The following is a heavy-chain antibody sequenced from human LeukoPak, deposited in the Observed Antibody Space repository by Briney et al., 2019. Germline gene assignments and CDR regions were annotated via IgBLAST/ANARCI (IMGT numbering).Heavy chain of an antibody. V-gene: IGHV4-4*07. Sequence: SETLSLTCTVSGVSISNYYWSWIRQPAGKGLEWIGRISTSGTTNYNPSLKSRGTMSVDTSKNQFSVKLTSVTAADTAVYYCARTIHYDFWSGEVGYYMDVWGKGTTVTVSS. J-gene: IGHJ6*03. CDR3: ARTIHYDFWSGEVGYYMDV. CDR1: GVSISNYY. D-gene: IGHD3-3*01. CDR2: ISTSGTT.